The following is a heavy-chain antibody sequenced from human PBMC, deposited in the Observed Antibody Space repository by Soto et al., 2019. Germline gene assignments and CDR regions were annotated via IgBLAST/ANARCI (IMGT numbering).Heavy chain of an antibody. D-gene: IGHD3-22*01. CDR1: GFTFSSYA. CDR3: AKGLKNYYDSSGYHRRYNWFDP. CDR2: ISGSGGST. J-gene: IGHJ5*02. Sequence: GGSLRLSCAASGFTFSSYAMSWVRQAPGKGLEWVSAISGSGGSTYYADSVKGRFTISRDNSKNTLYLQMNSLRAEDTAVYYCAKGLKNYYDSSGYHRRYNWFDPWGQGTLVTVSS. V-gene: IGHV3-23*01.